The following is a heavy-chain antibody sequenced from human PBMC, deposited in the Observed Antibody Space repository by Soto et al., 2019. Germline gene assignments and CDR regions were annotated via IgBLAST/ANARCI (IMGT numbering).Heavy chain of an antibody. J-gene: IGHJ3*02. Sequence: SLRLSCAASGFTFSSYGMHWVRQAPGKGLEWVAVIWYDGSNKYYADSVKGRFTISRDNSKNTLYLQMNSLRAEDTAVYYCARGLGGVGATLGAFDIWGQGTMVTVSS. CDR1: GFTFSSYG. V-gene: IGHV3-33*01. CDR2: IWYDGSNK. D-gene: IGHD1-26*01. CDR3: ARGLGGVGATLGAFDI.